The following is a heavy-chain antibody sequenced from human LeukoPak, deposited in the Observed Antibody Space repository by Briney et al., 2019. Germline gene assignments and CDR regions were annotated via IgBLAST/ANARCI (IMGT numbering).Heavy chain of an antibody. CDR2: IYYRGST. CDR3: ARVFPGPGDPAFLDY. V-gene: IGHV4-59*01. D-gene: IGHD4-17*01. Sequence: PSETLSLTCTVSGGSISSYYWSWIRQPPGKGLEWIGYIYYRGSTNYNPSLKSRVTISVDTSKNQFSLKLSSVTAADTAVYYCARVFPGPGDPAFLDYWGQGTLVTVSS. J-gene: IGHJ4*02. CDR1: GGSISSYY.